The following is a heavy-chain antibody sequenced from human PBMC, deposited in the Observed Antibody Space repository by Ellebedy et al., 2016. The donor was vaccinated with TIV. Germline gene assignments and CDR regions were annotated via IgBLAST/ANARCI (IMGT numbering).Heavy chain of an antibody. CDR3: AATSYGSGSDYYYGMDV. CDR2: IVVGSGNR. D-gene: IGHD3-10*01. J-gene: IGHJ6*02. CDR1: GFTFTTST. Sequence: AASVKVSCKASGFTFTTSTMQWVRQARGQRLEWIGWIVVGSGNRNYAQKFQERVTVTMDMSTSTAYMELSSLRSEDTGVYYCAATSYGSGSDYYYGMDVWGQGTTVTVSS. V-gene: IGHV1-58*02.